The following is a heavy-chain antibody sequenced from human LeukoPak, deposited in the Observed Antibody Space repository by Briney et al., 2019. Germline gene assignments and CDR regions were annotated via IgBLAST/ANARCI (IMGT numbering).Heavy chain of an antibody. CDR3: ARDEVIASAGTPNWFDP. Sequence: ASVKVSRKASGYTFTRYGISWVRQAPGQGLEWLGWISAYDGNTNYEQKFQGRVTMTTDTSTSTAYMELRSLRSDDTAVYYCARDEVIASAGTPNWFDPWGQGTLVTVSS. V-gene: IGHV1-18*01. CDR1: GYTFTRYG. D-gene: IGHD6-13*01. CDR2: ISAYDGNT. J-gene: IGHJ5*02.